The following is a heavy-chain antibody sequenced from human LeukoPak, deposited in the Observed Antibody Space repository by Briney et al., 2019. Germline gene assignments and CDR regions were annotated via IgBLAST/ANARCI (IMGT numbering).Heavy chain of an antibody. Sequence: PSETLSLTCTVSGGSTSGYYWSWIRQPPGKGLEWIGYIHYGGTTNYNPSLKSRVTISLDTSRNQFSLKLRSVTTADTAVYYCARRRVYSGSGEFDFWGQGTLVTVSS. CDR1: GGSTSGYY. D-gene: IGHD5-12*01. J-gene: IGHJ4*02. CDR2: IHYGGTT. CDR3: ARRRVYSGSGEFDF. V-gene: IGHV4-59*01.